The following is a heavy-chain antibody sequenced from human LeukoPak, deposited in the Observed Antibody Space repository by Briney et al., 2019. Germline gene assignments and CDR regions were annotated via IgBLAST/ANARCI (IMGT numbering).Heavy chain of an antibody. Sequence: GGSLRLSCAASAFTFINYAMTWVRQAPGQGLEWVSAISGSGGATFHADSVKGRFTISRDNSKNTLYLQMNSLRGDDTAVYYCAKDPYVSGTSNPTTSYGFDVWGQGTTVTVSS. D-gene: IGHD3-10*01. CDR3: AKDPYVSGTSNPTTSYGFDV. J-gene: IGHJ6*02. V-gene: IGHV3-23*01. CDR1: AFTFINYA. CDR2: ISGSGGAT.